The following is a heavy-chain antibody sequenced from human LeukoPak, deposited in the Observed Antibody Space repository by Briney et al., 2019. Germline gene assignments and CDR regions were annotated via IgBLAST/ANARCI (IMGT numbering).Heavy chain of an antibody. CDR2: IYPGDSET. Sequence: GESLKISCKGSGYSFTSYWIGWVRQMPGKGLEWMGIIYPGDSETRYSPSFQGQVTISADKSISTAYLQWSSLKASDTAMYYCARHSCSSTSCYRYYYYYMDVWGKGTTVTVSS. CDR3: ARHSCSSTSCYRYYYYYMDV. V-gene: IGHV5-51*01. D-gene: IGHD2-2*01. CDR1: GYSFTSYW. J-gene: IGHJ6*03.